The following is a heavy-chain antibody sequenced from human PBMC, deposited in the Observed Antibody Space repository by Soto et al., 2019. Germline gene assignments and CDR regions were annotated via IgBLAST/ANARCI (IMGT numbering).Heavy chain of an antibody. V-gene: IGHV3-23*01. CDR2: ISGSGGST. Sequence: EVQLLESGGGLVQHGGSLRLSCAASGFTFSIYAMNWFRQAPGKGLEWVSVISGSGGSTYYADSVKGRFTISRDNSKNTLYLQMYGLRAEDPAVYYCAPRTSGWYFDLWGRGTLVTVSS. CDR3: APRTSGWYFDL. J-gene: IGHJ2*01. CDR1: GFTFSIYA.